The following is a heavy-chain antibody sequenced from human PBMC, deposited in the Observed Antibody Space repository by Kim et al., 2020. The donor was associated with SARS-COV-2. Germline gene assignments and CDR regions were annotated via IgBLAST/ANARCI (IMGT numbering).Heavy chain of an antibody. V-gene: IGHV4-34*01. J-gene: IGHJ4*02. Sequence: ETLSLTCFLSGGSFSGYFWSWIRQSPGKGLEVIGEINPSGSANYNPSLKSRVTISLDTSKNQFSLRLTSVTAADTAVYFCARVWDYWGQGTLVTVSS. CDR1: GGSFSGYF. CDR3: ARVWDY. CDR2: INPSGSA.